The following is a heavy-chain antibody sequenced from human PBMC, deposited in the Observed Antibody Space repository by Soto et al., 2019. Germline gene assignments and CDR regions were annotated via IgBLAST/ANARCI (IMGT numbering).Heavy chain of an antibody. CDR3: ARDRGVGATVY. V-gene: IGHV4-4*02. J-gene: IGHJ4*02. CDR1: GGSISSSNW. CDR2: IYHSGST. Sequence: SETLSLTCAVSGGSISSSNWGSWVRQPPGKGLEGIGEIYHSGSTNYNPSLKSRVTISVDKSKNQFSLKLSSVTAADTAVYYCARDRGVGATVYWGQGTLVTVSS. D-gene: IGHD1-26*01.